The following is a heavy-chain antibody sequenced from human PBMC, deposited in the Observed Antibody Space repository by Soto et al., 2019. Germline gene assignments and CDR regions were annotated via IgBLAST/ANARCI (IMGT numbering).Heavy chain of an antibody. J-gene: IGHJ4*02. Sequence: SLRLSCAASGFTFSSYGMHWVRQAPGKGLEWVAVIWYDGSNKYYADSVKGRFTISRDNSKNTLYLQMNSLRAEDTAVYYCARDNWNYFGSGYDYYYFDYWGQGTLVTVSS. CDR3: ARDNWNYFGSGYDYYYFDY. CDR1: GFTFSSYG. V-gene: IGHV3-33*01. D-gene: IGHD5-12*01. CDR2: IWYDGSNK.